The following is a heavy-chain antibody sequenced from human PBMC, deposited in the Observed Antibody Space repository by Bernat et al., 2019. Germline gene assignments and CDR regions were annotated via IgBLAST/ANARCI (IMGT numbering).Heavy chain of an antibody. J-gene: IGHJ4*02. V-gene: IGHV3-23*04. Sequence: EVQLVESGGGLVQPGGSLRLSCAASGFSFSSYAMTWVRQAPGKGLEWVSSVSGSGGNTYYADSVKGRFTISRDNAKNSLYLQMNSLRAEDTAVYYCARGPLLRGVQEGWYFDYWGQGTLVTVSS. CDR1: GFSFSSYA. CDR3: ARGPLLRGVQEGWYFDY. CDR2: VSGSGGNT. D-gene: IGHD3-10*01.